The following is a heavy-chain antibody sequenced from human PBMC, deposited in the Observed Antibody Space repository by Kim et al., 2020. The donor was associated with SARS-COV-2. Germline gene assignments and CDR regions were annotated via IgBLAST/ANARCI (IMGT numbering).Heavy chain of an antibody. CDR2: INPNSGGT. V-gene: IGHV1-2*04. J-gene: IGHJ4*02. Sequence: ASVKVSCKASGYTFTGYYMHWVRQAPGQGLEWMGWINPNSGGTNYAQKFQGWVTMTRDTSISTAYMELSRLRSDDTAVYYCARGPPLGGTMRGFDYWGQGTLVTVSS. CDR1: GYTFTGYY. CDR3: ARGPPLGGTMRGFDY. D-gene: IGHD1-26*01.